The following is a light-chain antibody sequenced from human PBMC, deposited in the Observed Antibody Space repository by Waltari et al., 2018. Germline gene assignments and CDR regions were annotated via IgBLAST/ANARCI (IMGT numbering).Light chain of an antibody. CDR2: TNN. CDR1: SPNIGSNT. J-gene: IGLJ3*02. CDR3: AAWDDSLNGWV. Sequence: QSVLTQSPSASGTPGQRVTISCSGSSPNIGSNTVNWYKQVPGTAPKLLISTNNQRPSGVPDRFSGSKSGTSASLAISGLQSEDEAYYFCAAWDDSLNGWVFGGGTKLSVL. V-gene: IGLV1-44*01.